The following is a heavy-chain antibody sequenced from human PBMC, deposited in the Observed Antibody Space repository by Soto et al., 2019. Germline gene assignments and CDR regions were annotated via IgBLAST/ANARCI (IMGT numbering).Heavy chain of an antibody. CDR3: ARGDSSGWYTRGRGMDV. CDR2: ISTYNGNT. V-gene: IGHV1-18*01. D-gene: IGHD6-19*01. Sequence: GASVKVSCKASGYTFTRSGISWVRQAPGQGLEWMGWISTYNGNTNYAQKLRGRVTMTTDTSTSTAYMELRSLRSDDTAVYYCARGDSSGWYTRGRGMDVWGQGTTVTVSS. CDR1: GYTFTRSG. J-gene: IGHJ6*02.